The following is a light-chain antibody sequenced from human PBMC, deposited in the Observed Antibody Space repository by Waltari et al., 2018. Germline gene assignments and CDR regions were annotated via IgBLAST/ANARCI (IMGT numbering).Light chain of an antibody. CDR3: QQSYSPPAT. Sequence: DIQMTQSPSSLYASVGDRVTITCRAGQTIGNYLNWYQQTPGKAPKVLIYAASTLASGIPSRFSGSGSGTDFTLTITSLLSEDFATYYCQQSYSPPATFGPGTQVDVK. J-gene: IGKJ3*01. V-gene: IGKV1-39*01. CDR1: QTIGNY. CDR2: AAS.